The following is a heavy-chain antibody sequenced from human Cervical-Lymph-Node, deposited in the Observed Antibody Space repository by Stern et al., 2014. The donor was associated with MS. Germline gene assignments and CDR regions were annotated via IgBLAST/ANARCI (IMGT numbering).Heavy chain of an antibody. J-gene: IGHJ4*02. V-gene: IGHV1-18*01. CDR2: ISTYNGNP. CDR1: GYNFTHYG. Sequence: VQLEESGAEVKKPGASVKVSCRTSGYNFTHYGITWVRQAPGQGLEWMGWISTYNGNPNYAQKFQGRVTMTTDTATNTAYMELRSLTHDDTAVFYCAREATARSFDFWGQGTLVTVSS. CDR3: AREATARSFDF. D-gene: IGHD6-6*01.